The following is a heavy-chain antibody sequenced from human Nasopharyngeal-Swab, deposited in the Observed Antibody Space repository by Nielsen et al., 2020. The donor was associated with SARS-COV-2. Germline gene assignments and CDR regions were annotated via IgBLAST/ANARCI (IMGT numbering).Heavy chain of an antibody. J-gene: IGHJ6*02. CDR1: GYSFTSYW. Sequence: GESLKISCKGSGYSFTSYWIGWVRQMPGKGLEWMGIIYPGDSDTRYSPSLQGQVTISADKSISTAYLQWSSLKASDTAMYYCARAKAMITFGGVIVSDYYYGMDVWGQGTTVTVSS. D-gene: IGHD3-16*02. CDR3: ARAKAMITFGGVIVSDYYYGMDV. CDR2: IYPGDSDT. V-gene: IGHV5-51*01.